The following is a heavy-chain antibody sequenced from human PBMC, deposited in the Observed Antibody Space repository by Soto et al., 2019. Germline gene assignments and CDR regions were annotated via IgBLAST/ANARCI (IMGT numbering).Heavy chain of an antibody. CDR2: ISYDGSDK. J-gene: IGHJ5*02. CDR1: GFTFSSYG. Sequence: QVQLVESGGGVVQPGRSLRLSCAGYGFTFSSYGMHWVRQAPGKGLEWVAVISYDGSDKYYGDSVKGRFTNSRDDSKHTLYLQMNSLRVEDTAIYYCAKTAGYDYVWGSSGLDPWGQGTLVTVSS. V-gene: IGHV3-30*18. CDR3: AKTAGYDYVWGSSGLDP. D-gene: IGHD3-16*01.